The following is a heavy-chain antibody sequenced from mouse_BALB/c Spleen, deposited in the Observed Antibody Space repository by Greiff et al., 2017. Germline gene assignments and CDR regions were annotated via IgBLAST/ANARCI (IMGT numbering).Heavy chain of an antibody. J-gene: IGHJ4*01. Sequence: EVQLVESGGGLVQPGGSLKLSCAASGFTFSSFGMHWVRQAPEKGLEWVAYISSGSSTIYYADTVKGRFTISRDNPKNTLFLQMTSLRSEDTAMYYCASVSWDPPMDYWGQGTSVTVSA. CDR2: ISSGSSTI. CDR3: ASVSWDPPMDY. V-gene: IGHV5-17*02. CDR1: GFTFSSFG. D-gene: IGHD4-1*01.